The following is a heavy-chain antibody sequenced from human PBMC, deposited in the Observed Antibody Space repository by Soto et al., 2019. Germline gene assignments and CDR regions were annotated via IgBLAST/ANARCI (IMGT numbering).Heavy chain of an antibody. D-gene: IGHD3-10*01. V-gene: IGHV4-30-4*01. CDR1: GGSISSGDYY. Sequence: QVQLQESGPGLVKPSQTLSLTCTVSGGSISSGDYYWSWIRQPPGKGLEWIGYIYYSGSTYYNPSLRSQVTLSVDTSKNQFPLKLSSVTAADTAVYYCARVSMGVSHFDYWGQGTLVTVSS. CDR3: ARVSMGVSHFDY. J-gene: IGHJ4*02. CDR2: IYYSGST.